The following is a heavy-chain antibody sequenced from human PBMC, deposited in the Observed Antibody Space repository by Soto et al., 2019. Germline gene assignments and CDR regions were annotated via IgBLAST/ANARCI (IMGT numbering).Heavy chain of an antibody. J-gene: IGHJ6*02. V-gene: IGHV3-23*01. Sequence: GGSLRLSCAASGFTFSSYAMSWVRQAPGKGLEWVSAISGSGGSTYYADSVKGRFTISRDNSKNTLYLQMNSLRAEDTAVYYCAKDDRAVAGYYYYYGMDVWGQGTTVTVSS. D-gene: IGHD6-19*01. CDR3: AKDDRAVAGYYYYYGMDV. CDR1: GFTFSSYA. CDR2: ISGSGGST.